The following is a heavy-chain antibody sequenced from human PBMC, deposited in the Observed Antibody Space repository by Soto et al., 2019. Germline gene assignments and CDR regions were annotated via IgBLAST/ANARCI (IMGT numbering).Heavy chain of an antibody. CDR1: GYTFTSYA. J-gene: IGHJ3*02. CDR3: ARDFGYSSSWYGRGAFDI. Sequence: ASVKVSCKASGYTFTSYAMHWVRQAPGQRLEWMGWINAGNGNTKYSQNFQGRVTITRDTSASTAYMELSSLRSEDTAVYYCARDFGYSSSWYGRGAFDIWGQGTMVTVSS. CDR2: INAGNGNT. V-gene: IGHV1-3*01. D-gene: IGHD6-13*01.